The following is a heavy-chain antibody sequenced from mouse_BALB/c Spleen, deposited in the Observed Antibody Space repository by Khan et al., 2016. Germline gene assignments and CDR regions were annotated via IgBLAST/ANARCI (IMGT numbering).Heavy chain of an antibody. CDR3: GRVTTGVSRALDY. CDR2: INPSTGYT. CDR1: GYTFTSYW. D-gene: IGHD2-1*01. V-gene: IGHV1-7*01. J-gene: IGHJ4*01. Sequence: QVQLQQSGAELAKPGASVKMSCRASGYTFTSYWMHWVKQRPGQGLEWIGYINPSTGYTDYNQKFKDKATLTADKSSNTAYMQLSSLTSEDSAVYYCGRVTTGVSRALDYWGQGTSVTVSS.